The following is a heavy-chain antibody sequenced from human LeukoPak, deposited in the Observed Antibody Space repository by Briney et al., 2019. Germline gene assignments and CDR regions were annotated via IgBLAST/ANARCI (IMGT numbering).Heavy chain of an antibody. D-gene: IGHD6-19*01. V-gene: IGHV1-2*02. J-gene: IGHJ3*01. CDR3: ARGSTAVAGKSSF. Sequence: ASVKVSCKASGYTFTGYYMHWVRQAPGQGLEGMGWINPNSGGTNYAQKFQGRVTMTRDTSISTAYMELSRLRSDDTAVYYCARGSTAVAGKSSFWGQGTMVTVSS. CDR1: GYTFTGYY. CDR2: INPNSGGT.